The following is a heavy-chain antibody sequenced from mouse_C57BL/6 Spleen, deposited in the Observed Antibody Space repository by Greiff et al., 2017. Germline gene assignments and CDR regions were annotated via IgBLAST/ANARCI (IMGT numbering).Heavy chain of an antibody. J-gene: IGHJ2*01. Sequence: EVKVVESGGDLVKPGGSLKLSCAASGFTFSSYGMSWVRQTPDKRLEWVATISSGGSYTYYPDSVKGRFTISRDNAKNTLYLQMSSLKSEDTAMYYCARLSSGYSDYLDYWGQGTTLTVSS. D-gene: IGHD3-2*02. CDR2: ISSGGSYT. V-gene: IGHV5-6*01. CDR1: GFTFSSYG. CDR3: ARLSSGYSDYLDY.